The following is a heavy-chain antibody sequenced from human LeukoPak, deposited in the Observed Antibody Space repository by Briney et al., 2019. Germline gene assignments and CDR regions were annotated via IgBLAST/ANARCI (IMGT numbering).Heavy chain of an antibody. V-gene: IGHV4-34*01. CDR1: VGPYSGYY. CDR3: ARVHSSGWYRTNGKFDY. J-gene: IGHJ4*02. CDR2: INHSGST. D-gene: IGHD6-19*01. Sequence: SETLSLTCAVYVGPYSGYYWSWIRQPPWKGLEWIGEINHSGSTNYNPSLKSRVTISVDTSKNQFSLKLSSVTAADTAVYYCARVHSSGWYRTNGKFDYWGQGTLVTVSS.